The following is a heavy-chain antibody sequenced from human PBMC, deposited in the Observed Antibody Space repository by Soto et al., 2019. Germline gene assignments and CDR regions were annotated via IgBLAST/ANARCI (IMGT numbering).Heavy chain of an antibody. CDR1: GGSYSISTYS. D-gene: IGHD6-19*01. Sequence: TLTRSCNISGGSYSISTYSWSWIRQPPGKALQWIGFIYQSGVTSYNPSLASRVSISLDRSNNQCSLKLKSVTAADKAVYFCAGMPYTSGLRFDPWGPGTLVTVSS. J-gene: IGHJ5*02. V-gene: IGHV4-30-2*01. CDR3: AGMPYTSGLRFDP. CDR2: IYQSGVT.